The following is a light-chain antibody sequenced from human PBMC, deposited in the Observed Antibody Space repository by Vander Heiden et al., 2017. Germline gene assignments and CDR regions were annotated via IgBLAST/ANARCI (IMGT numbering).Light chain of an antibody. J-gene: IGKJ2*01. CDR3: QQCDSTPYT. Sequence: DIQMTQSPSSLSASVGDRVTITCRASQSISSYLNWYQQKPGKAPKLLIYAASSLQSGVPSRFSGSGSGTDFTLTISRLQPEDFATYYCQQCDSTPYTFGPGTKMEIK. CDR2: AAS. V-gene: IGKV1-39*01. CDR1: QSISSY.